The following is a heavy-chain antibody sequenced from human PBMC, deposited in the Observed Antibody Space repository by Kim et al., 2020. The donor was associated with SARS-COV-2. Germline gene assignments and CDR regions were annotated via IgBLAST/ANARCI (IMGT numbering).Heavy chain of an antibody. D-gene: IGHD3-22*01. CDR2: IYTSGST. CDR3: ARAFSYYYDSSGYYYYYYGMDV. Sequence: SETLSLTCTVSGGSISSYYWSWIRQPAGKGLEWIGRIYTSGSTNYNPSLKSRVTMSVDTSKNQFSLKLSSVTAADTAVYYCARAFSYYYDSSGYYYYYYGMDVWGQRTTVTVSS. CDR1: GGSISSYY. J-gene: IGHJ6*02. V-gene: IGHV4-4*07.